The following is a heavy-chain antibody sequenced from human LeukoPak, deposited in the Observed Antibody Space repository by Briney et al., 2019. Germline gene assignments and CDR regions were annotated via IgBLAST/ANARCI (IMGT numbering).Heavy chain of an antibody. CDR3: AKSGSTYCSGGSCYSNWFDP. CDR1: GFTFRSYD. D-gene: IGHD2-15*01. Sequence: GGSLRLSCAASGFTFRSYDMHWVRQAPGKGLEWVAVLSYDGSNEYYGDSVKGRFTISRDNSKNTLYLQMNSLRAEDTAVYYCAKSGSTYCSGGSCYSNWFDPWGQGTLVTVSS. CDR2: LSYDGSNE. V-gene: IGHV3-30*18. J-gene: IGHJ5*02.